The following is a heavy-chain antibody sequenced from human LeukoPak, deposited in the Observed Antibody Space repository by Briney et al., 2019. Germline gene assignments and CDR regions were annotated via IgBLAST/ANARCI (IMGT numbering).Heavy chain of an antibody. J-gene: IGHJ3*02. V-gene: IGHV4-34*01. CDR3: ARDYYYDSSAYFDAFDI. CDR2: INHSGST. CDR1: GGSFSGYY. Sequence: SETLSLTCAVYGGSFSGYYWSWIRQPPGKGLEWIGEINHSGSTNYNPSLKSRVTISVDTSKNQFSLKLSSVTAADTAVYYCARDYYYDSSAYFDAFDIWGQGTMVTVSS. D-gene: IGHD3-22*01.